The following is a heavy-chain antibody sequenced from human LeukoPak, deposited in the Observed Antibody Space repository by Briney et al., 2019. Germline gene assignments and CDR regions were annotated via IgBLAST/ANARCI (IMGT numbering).Heavy chain of an antibody. J-gene: IGHJ4*02. CDR3: ARRVGSSWYYFDY. CDR1: GGSISSYY. V-gene: IGHV4-59*08. D-gene: IGHD6-13*01. CDR2: IYYSGST. Sequence: SETLSLTCTVSGGSISSYYWSWIRQPPGKGLEWIGYIYYSGSTNYNPSLKSRVTISVDTSKNQFSLKLSSVTAADTAVYYCARRVGSSWYYFDYWGQGTLVTVSS.